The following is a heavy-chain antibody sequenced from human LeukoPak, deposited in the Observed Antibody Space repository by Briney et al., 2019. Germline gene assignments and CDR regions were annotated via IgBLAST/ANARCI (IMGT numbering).Heavy chain of an antibody. Sequence: ASVKVSRKASGYTFTSYGISWVRQAPGQGLEWMGWISAYNGNTNYAQKLQGRVTMTTDTSTSTAYMELRSLRSDDTAVYYCARDRYRYCSSTSCYSPDYWGQGTLVTVSS. CDR2: ISAYNGNT. CDR3: ARDRYRYCSSTSCYSPDY. D-gene: IGHD2-2*01. V-gene: IGHV1-18*01. J-gene: IGHJ4*02. CDR1: GYTFTSYG.